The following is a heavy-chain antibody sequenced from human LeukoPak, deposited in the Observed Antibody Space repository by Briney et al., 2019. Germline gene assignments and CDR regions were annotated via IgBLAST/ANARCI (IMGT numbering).Heavy chain of an antibody. Sequence: ASVKVSCKASGGTFSSYAISWVRQAPGQGLEWMGWINTNTGNPTYAQGFTGRFVFSLDTSVSTAYLQISSLKAEDTAVYYCARDRARYYYDSSGYKIHGGYFQHWGQGTLVTVSS. J-gene: IGHJ1*01. CDR1: GGTFSSYA. V-gene: IGHV7-4-1*02. D-gene: IGHD3-22*01. CDR2: INTNTGNP. CDR3: ARDRARYYYDSSGYKIHGGYFQH.